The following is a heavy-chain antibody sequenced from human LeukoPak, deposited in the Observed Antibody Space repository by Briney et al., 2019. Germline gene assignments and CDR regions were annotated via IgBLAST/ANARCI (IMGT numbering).Heavy chain of an antibody. Sequence: GGSLRLSCAASGFSFGTYSMTRVRQAPGKGLECVPFISSTSANIYYVDSVKGRFTISRDNAKNSLYLQMNSLRVEDMAVYYCARGLDSTSIDYWGEGPSVTASS. CDR3: ARGLDSTSIDY. J-gene: IGHJ4*02. D-gene: IGHD3/OR15-3a*01. CDR2: ISSTSANI. V-gene: IGHV3-21*01. CDR1: GFSFGTYS.